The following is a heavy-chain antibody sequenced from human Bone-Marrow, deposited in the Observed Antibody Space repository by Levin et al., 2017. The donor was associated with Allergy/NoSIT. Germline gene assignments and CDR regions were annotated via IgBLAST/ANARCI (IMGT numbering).Heavy chain of an antibody. V-gene: IGHV4-59*08. CDR2: IFHTGNT. Sequence: SETLSLTCTVSGGSITSSYWSWMRQSPGKGLEWIAYIFHTGNTNYNPSLKRRVTISLDTSEKQFSLRLSPVTAAATAMYYCARHRGRTSWRGENAFDAWGQGTMVTVSS. CDR1: GGSITSSY. CDR3: ARHRGRTSWRGENAFDA. D-gene: IGHD2-2*01. J-gene: IGHJ3*01.